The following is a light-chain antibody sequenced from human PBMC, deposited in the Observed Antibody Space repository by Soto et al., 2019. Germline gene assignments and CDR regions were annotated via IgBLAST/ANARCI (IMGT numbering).Light chain of an antibody. J-gene: IGKJ1*01. Sequence: IVLTQSPATLSLSPGKRATLSCRASQNISNYLIWYQQKPGQAPRLLIYDVSNRATGIPARFSGSGSGTDFTLSISRLEPDDFAVYYCQRYDSSSISFGQGTKVDIK. CDR3: QRYDSSSIS. CDR1: QNISNY. V-gene: IGKV3-11*01. CDR2: DVS.